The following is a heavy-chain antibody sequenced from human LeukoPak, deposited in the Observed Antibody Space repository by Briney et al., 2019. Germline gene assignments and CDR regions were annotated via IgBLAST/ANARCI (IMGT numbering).Heavy chain of an antibody. J-gene: IGHJ4*02. CDR1: GGSLSSRSHY. Sequence: SETLSLTCTVSGGSLSSRSHYWGWIRQPPGQGLEWIGSLSNSGNTYYNPSLKSRVTTSVDTSKNQFSLKLSSVTAADTAAYYCARGDYYDSSGYPYYFDYWGQGTLVTVSS. CDR3: ARGDYYDSSGYPYYFDY. V-gene: IGHV4-39*07. CDR2: LSNSGNT. D-gene: IGHD3-22*01.